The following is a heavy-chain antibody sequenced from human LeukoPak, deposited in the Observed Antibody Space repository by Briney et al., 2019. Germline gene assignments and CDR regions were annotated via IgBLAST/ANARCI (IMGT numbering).Heavy chain of an antibody. V-gene: IGHV3-66*01. CDR1: GFNFSSYG. Sequence: GGSLRLSCAASGFNFSSYGMHLVRQAPGEGLEWVSVIYYGGSTYYADSVKGRFTISRDNSKNTLYLQMNSLRAEDTAVYYCARGDRLGTYYYDSSGYYYLDYWGQGTLVTVSS. J-gene: IGHJ4*02. CDR3: ARGDRLGTYYYDSSGYYYLDY. D-gene: IGHD3-22*01. CDR2: IYYGGST.